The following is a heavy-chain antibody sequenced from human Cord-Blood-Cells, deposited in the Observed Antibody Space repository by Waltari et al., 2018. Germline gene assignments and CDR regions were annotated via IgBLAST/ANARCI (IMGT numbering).Heavy chain of an antibody. CDR2: IYSGGST. V-gene: IGHV3-53*01. CDR1: GFTVSSNY. CDR3: ARGFCSSTSCYAFDI. Sequence: EVQLVESGGGLIQPGGSPRLSCAASGFTVSSNYMSWVRPAPGKGLEWVSVIYSGGSTYYADSVKGRFTISRDNSKNTLYLQMNSLRAEDTAVYYCARGFCSSTSCYAFDIWGQGTMVTVSS. J-gene: IGHJ3*02. D-gene: IGHD2-2*01.